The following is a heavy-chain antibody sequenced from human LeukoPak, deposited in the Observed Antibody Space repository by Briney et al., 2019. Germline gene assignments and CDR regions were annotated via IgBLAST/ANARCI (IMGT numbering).Heavy chain of an antibody. CDR2: IYTSGST. Sequence: SETLSLTCTVSGGSISSYYWSWIRQPAGKGLEWIGRIYTSGSTNYNPSLKSRVTMSVDTSKNQFSLKLGSVTAADTAVYYCARDSYYDSSGYFGYWGQGTLVTVSS. CDR3: ARDSYYDSSGYFGY. CDR1: GGSISSYY. V-gene: IGHV4-4*07. J-gene: IGHJ4*02. D-gene: IGHD3-22*01.